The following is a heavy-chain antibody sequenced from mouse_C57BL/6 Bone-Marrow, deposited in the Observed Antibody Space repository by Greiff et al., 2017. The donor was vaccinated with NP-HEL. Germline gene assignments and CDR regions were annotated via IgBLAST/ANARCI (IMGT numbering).Heavy chain of an antibody. D-gene: IGHD1-1*01. Sequence: DVKLVESGGGLVQPGGSLKLSCAASGFTFSDYYMYWVRQTPEKRLEWVAYISNGGGSTYYPDTVKGRFTISRDNAKNTLYLQMSRLKSEDTAMYYCARRDYYGSSSYAMDYWGQGTSVTVSS. CDR3: ARRDYYGSSSYAMDY. CDR1: GFTFSDYY. CDR2: ISNGGGST. V-gene: IGHV5-12*01. J-gene: IGHJ4*01.